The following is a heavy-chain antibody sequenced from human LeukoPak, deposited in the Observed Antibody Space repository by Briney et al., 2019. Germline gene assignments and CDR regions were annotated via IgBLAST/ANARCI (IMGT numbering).Heavy chain of an antibody. J-gene: IGHJ4*02. Sequence: GSVKVSCKASGFSLGNYGVSWVRQAPGQGLEWMGSILPYNGHTNYGRTFEGRVTLTTDTSANTAYLELRSLKSNDTAMYYCARLWSSLVEDSWAQGTLVTVSS. V-gene: IGHV1-18*01. CDR1: GFSLGNYG. CDR2: ILPYNGHT. D-gene: IGHD1-26*01. CDR3: ARLWSSLVEDS.